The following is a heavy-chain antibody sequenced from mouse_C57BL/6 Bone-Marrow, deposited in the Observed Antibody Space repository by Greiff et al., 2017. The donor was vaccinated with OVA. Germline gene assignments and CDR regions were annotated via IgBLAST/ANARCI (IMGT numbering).Heavy chain of an antibody. D-gene: IGHD1-1*01. J-gene: IGHJ1*03. CDR3: ARRADYYGSSYEGYYWYFDV. CDR1: GYTFTSYG. Sequence: QVQLQQSGAELARPGASVKLSCKASGYTFTSYGISWVKQRTGQGLEWIGEIYPRSGNTYYNEKFKGKATLTADKSSSTAYMELRSLTSEDSAVYVCARRADYYGSSYEGYYWYFDVWGTGTTVTVSS. CDR2: IYPRSGNT. V-gene: IGHV1-81*01.